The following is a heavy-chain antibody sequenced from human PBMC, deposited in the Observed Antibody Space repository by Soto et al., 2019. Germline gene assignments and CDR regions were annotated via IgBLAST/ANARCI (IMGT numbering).Heavy chain of an antibody. CDR3: ARGVGAYYVVY. CDR2: IISLFGTT. J-gene: IGHJ4*02. Sequence: QVKLVQSGAEVKKHGYAVKVSCKSSGGTLSTYAITWVRQAPGHGLEWLGGIISLFGTTDYARKFQGRVTITADESTSTVFIELSSLTSEDTAVYYCARGVGAYYVVYRGQRTLVTVSS. D-gene: IGHD1-26*01. V-gene: IGHV1-69*01. CDR1: GGTLSTYA.